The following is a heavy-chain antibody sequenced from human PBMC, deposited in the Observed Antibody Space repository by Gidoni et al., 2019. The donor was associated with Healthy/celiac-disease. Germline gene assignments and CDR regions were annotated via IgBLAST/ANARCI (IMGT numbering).Heavy chain of an antibody. V-gene: IGHV4-39*07. CDR3: ARDSQSLEWFVYGMDV. D-gene: IGHD3-3*01. CDR2: IYYSGST. CDR1: GGSISSSSYY. Sequence: QLQLQESGPGLVKPSETLSLTCTVSGGSISSSSYYWGWIRQPPGKGLEWIGSIYYSGSTYYNPSLKSRVTISVDTSKNQFSLKLSSVTAADTAVYYCARDSQSLEWFVYGMDVWGQGTTVTVSS. J-gene: IGHJ6*02.